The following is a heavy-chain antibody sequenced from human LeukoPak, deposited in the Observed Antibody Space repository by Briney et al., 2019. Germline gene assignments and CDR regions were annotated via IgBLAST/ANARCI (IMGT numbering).Heavy chain of an antibody. CDR2: INHNGVSR. CDR3: ARVPEYVGYFYGMVV. J-gene: IGHJ6*02. D-gene: IGHD2/OR15-2a*01. CDR1: GFTFSSDW. V-gene: IGHV3-74*01. Sequence: GGSLRLSCAASGFTFSSDWMHWVRQAPGEGLVWVSRINHNGVSRAYADFVKGRFTMSRDDARGTVYLQMDSLSADDTAVYYCARVPEYVGYFYGMVVWGQGTTVTVSS.